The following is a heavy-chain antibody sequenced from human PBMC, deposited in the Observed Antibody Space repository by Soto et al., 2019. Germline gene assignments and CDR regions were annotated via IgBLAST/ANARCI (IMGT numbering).Heavy chain of an antibody. CDR3: ARGYYGSGNYYGMDV. D-gene: IGHD3-10*01. Sequence: ASVKVSCKASGGTFSSYAISWVRQAPGQGLEWMGGIIPIFGTANYAQKFQGRVTITADESTSTAYMELSSLRSEDTAVYYCARGYYGSGNYYGMDVWRQGTTVTVSS. V-gene: IGHV1-69*13. CDR2: IIPIFGTA. J-gene: IGHJ6*02. CDR1: GGTFSSYA.